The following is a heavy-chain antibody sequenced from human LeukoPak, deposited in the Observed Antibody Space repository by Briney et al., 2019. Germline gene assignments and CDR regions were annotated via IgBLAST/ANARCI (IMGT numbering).Heavy chain of an antibody. CDR3: ARDPYAPPSSDLQRFDS. Sequence: ASVKVSCKASGYIFTNYAINWMRQAPGQGLEWMGWITTSTRNPTYAQGFTGRFVFSSDTSVSTAYLQISSLRAEDTAVYYCARDPYAPPSSDLQRFDSWGQGTLVTVSS. CDR1: GYIFTNYA. D-gene: IGHD6-19*01. V-gene: IGHV7-4-1*02. CDR2: ITTSTRNP. J-gene: IGHJ5*01.